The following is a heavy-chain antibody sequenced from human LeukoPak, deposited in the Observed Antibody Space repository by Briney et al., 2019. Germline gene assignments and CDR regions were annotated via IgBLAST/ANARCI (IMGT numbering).Heavy chain of an antibody. V-gene: IGHV3-30*02. J-gene: IGHJ4*02. D-gene: IGHD2-2*01. CDR1: GFTFSSYG. Sequence: GGSLRLSCAASGFTFSSYGMHWVRQAPGKGLEWVAFIRYDGSNKYYADSVKGRFTISRDNSKNTLYLQMNSLRAEDTAVYYCAKDTRFRYCSSTSCLAGTDYWGQGTLVTVSS. CDR2: IRYDGSNK. CDR3: AKDTRFRYCSSTSCLAGTDY.